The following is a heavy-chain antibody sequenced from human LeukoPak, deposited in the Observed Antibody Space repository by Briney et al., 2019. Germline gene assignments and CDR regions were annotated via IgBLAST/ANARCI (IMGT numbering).Heavy chain of an antibody. CDR2: IHPSGGST. CDR3: ARQTYYYDSSGYSLFGY. D-gene: IGHD3-22*01. CDR1: GYTFTSYY. Sequence: ASVNVSCKESGYTFTSYYMHWVRQAPGQGLEWMGIIHPSGGSTSYAQKFQGRVTMTRDMSTSTVYMELSSLRSDDTAVYYCARQTYYYDSSGYSLFGYWGQGTLVTVSS. J-gene: IGHJ4*02. V-gene: IGHV1-46*01.